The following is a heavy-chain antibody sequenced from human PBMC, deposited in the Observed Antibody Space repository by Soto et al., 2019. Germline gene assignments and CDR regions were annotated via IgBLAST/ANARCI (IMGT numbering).Heavy chain of an antibody. CDR1: GFTFSSYW. V-gene: IGHV3-74*01. D-gene: IGHD1-7*01. CDR3: ARDNWNSY. Sequence: EVQLVESGGGLVQPGGSVRLSCAASGFTFSSYWMHWVRQAPGKGLMWVSRIHNDGSTTRYADSVKGRFTISRDNAKNTLDLQISSLRVEDTAVYYCARDNWNSYWGQGTLVTVSS. CDR2: IHNDGSTT. J-gene: IGHJ4*01.